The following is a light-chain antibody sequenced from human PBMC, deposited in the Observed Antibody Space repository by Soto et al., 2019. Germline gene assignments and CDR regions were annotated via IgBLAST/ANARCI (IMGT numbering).Light chain of an antibody. CDR1: QSISSY. J-gene: IGKJ3*01. V-gene: IGKV1-39*01. CDR2: VAS. Sequence: DIEMTQSPSSLSASVGDRVTITCRASQSISSYLNWYQQKPGQAPKLLIYVASSLQSGVPSRLSGSGYGTDFTLTISSLKPEDFATYYCQQSYSTTPTFGPGTQVDIK. CDR3: QQSYSTTPT.